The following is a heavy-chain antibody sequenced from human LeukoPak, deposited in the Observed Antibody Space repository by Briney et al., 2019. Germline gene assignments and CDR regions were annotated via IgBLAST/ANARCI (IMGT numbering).Heavy chain of an antibody. CDR3: ASPVVVAATGYYYYGMDV. Sequence: ASVKVSCKASGYTFTSYAMNWVRQAPGQGLEWMGWINTNTGNPTYAQGFTGRFVFSLDTSVSTAYLQISSLKAEDTAVYYCASPVVVAATGYYYYGMDVWGQGTTVTVSS. D-gene: IGHD2-15*01. V-gene: IGHV7-4-1*02. J-gene: IGHJ6*02. CDR1: GYTFTSYA. CDR2: INTNTGNP.